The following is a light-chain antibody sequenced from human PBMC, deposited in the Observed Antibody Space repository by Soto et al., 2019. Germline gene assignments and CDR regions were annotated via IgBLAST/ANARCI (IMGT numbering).Light chain of an antibody. CDR3: QQSFSTPT. V-gene: IGKV3D-15*01. CDR1: ESISNN. CDR2: SAS. Sequence: MTQSWGTVAVSLGDSVTLSIRANESISNNLAWYQQKPGQAPRLLIFSASTRAPGIPARVTGGGSGTQFSLTISSLQPEDFATYYCQQSFSTPTLGQGTRLEIK. J-gene: IGKJ5*01.